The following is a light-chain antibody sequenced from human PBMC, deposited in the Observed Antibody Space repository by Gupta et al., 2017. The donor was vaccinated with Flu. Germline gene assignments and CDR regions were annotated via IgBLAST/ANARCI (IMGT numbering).Light chain of an antibody. CDR2: EVS. J-gene: IGLJ3*02. Sequence: QSALTQPASVSGSPGQSITISCPGTSSDVGGYNYVSWYQQHPGKVPKLMIYEVSNRPSGVSDRFSASKSGNTASLTISGLQAEDEADYYCSSFTTSSTLVFGGGTKVFVL. CDR3: SSFTTSSTLV. V-gene: IGLV2-14*03. CDR1: SSDVGGYNY.